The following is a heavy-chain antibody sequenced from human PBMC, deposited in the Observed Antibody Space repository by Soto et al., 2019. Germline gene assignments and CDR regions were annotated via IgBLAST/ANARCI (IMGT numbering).Heavy chain of an antibody. CDR3: ARDHCTTSTCYTVWFDP. J-gene: IGHJ5*02. V-gene: IGHV3-74*01. CDR2: INSDGTST. Sequence: EVQLVESGGGLLQPGGSLRLSCAASGFTFSNYWMHWVRQAPGKGLVWVSRINSDGTSTNYADSVKGRFTISRDNAENTLYLQMNSLRAEDTAVYYCARDHCTTSTCYTVWFDPWGQGTLVTVSS. CDR1: GFTFSNYW. D-gene: IGHD2-2*02.